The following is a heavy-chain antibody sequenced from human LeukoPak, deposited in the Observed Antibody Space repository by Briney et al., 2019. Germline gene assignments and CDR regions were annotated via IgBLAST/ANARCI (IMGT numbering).Heavy chain of an antibody. D-gene: IGHD2-2*01. Sequence: PGGSLRLSCAASGFTFSSYSMNWVRQAPGKGLEWVSYISSSSSTIYYADSVKGRFTISRDNAKNSLYLQMNSLRAEDTAVYYCAGYCSSTSCLTNPDYWGQGTLVTVSS. J-gene: IGHJ4*02. CDR1: GFTFSSYS. CDR2: ISSSSSTI. CDR3: AGYCSSTSCLTNPDY. V-gene: IGHV3-48*04.